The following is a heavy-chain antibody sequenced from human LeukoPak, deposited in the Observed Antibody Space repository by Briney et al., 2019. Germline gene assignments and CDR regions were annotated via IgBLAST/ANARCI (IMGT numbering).Heavy chain of an antibody. CDR1: GGSISSSSYY. CDR3: ARIWVGEYQADN. Sequence: SEALSLTCTVSGGSISSSSYYWGWIRQPPRKGLEYIGSIYYLGKSYYQPSLKSRVTLSADTSKNQFSLKLSSVTATDTAVYFCARIWVGEYQADNWGQGILVTVSS. CDR2: IYYLGKS. J-gene: IGHJ4*02. D-gene: IGHD2-2*01. V-gene: IGHV4-39*01.